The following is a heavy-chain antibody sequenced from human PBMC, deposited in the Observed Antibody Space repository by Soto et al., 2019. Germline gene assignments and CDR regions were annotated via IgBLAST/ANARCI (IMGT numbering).Heavy chain of an antibody. Sequence: NPSETLSLTCTVSGGSISSYYWSWIRQPPGKGLEWIGYIYYSGSTNYNPSLKSRVTVSVDTSKNQFSLNLSSVTAADTAVYYCARAPRWDGLDYWGQGTLVTVSS. CDR1: GGSISSYY. D-gene: IGHD1-26*01. V-gene: IGHV4-59*01. J-gene: IGHJ4*02. CDR2: IYYSGST. CDR3: ARAPRWDGLDY.